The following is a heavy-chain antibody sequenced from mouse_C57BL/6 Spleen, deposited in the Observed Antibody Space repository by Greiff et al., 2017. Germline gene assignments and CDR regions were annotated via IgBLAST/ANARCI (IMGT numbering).Heavy chain of an antibody. D-gene: IGHD1-2*01. J-gene: IGHJ4*01. Sequence: VQLQQSGAELVKPGASVKMSCKASGYTFTTYPIAWMKQNPGKSLEWIGNFHPYNDDTKYNEKFKGKATLTVEKSSSTVYLELSRLTSDDSAVYYCARRDNYYGLYAMDYWGQGTSVTVSS. CDR2: FHPYNDDT. V-gene: IGHV1-47*01. CDR1: GYTFTTYP. CDR3: ARRDNYYGLYAMDY.